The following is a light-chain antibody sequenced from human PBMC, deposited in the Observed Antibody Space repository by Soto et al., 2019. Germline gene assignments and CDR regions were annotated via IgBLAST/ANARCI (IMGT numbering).Light chain of an antibody. CDR3: AACDDSLNGVV. Sequence: QSVLTQPPSASGTPGQRVTISCSGSSSNIGSTTVNWYQHLPGTAPKLLIYSNNQRPSGVPDRFSGSKYVTSASLAISGLQSEDEADYYCAACDDSLNGVVFGGGTKLTVL. CDR2: SNN. CDR1: SSNIGSTT. V-gene: IGLV1-44*01. J-gene: IGLJ2*01.